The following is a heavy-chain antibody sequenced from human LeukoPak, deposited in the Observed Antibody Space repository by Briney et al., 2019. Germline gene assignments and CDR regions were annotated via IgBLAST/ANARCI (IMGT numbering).Heavy chain of an antibody. D-gene: IGHD3-22*01. CDR1: RFTFSSYW. CDR2: IKQDGSEK. CDR3: ARDLVPLYYYDSSGYSH. J-gene: IGHJ4*02. V-gene: IGHV3-7*01. Sequence: PGGSLRLSCAASRFTFSSYWMSWVRQAPGKGLEWVDNIKQDGSEKYYVDSVKGRFTISRDNAKNSLYLQMNSLRAEDTAVYYCARDLVPLYYYDSSGYSHWGQGTLVTVSS.